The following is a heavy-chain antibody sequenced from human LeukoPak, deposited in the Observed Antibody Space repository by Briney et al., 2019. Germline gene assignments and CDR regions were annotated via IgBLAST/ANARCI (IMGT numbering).Heavy chain of an antibody. J-gene: IGHJ4*02. Sequence: GGSLRLSCAASGFTFSSYEMNWVRQAPGKGLEWVSYISSSGSTIYYADSVKGRFTISRDNAKNSLYLQMNSLRAEDTAVCYCARMVRGVLDYWGQGTLVTVSS. CDR3: ARMVRGVLDY. CDR1: GFTFSSYE. D-gene: IGHD3-10*01. CDR2: ISSSGSTI. V-gene: IGHV3-48*03.